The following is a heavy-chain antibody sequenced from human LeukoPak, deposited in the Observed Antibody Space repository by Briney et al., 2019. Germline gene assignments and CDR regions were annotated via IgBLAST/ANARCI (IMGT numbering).Heavy chain of an antibody. CDR2: MSSSDDGR. D-gene: IGHD2-15*01. J-gene: IGHJ4*02. V-gene: IGHV3-23*01. CDR3: AKAPVTSCRGAFCYPFDY. CDR1: GFTFDDYG. Sequence: GGSLRLSCAASGFTFDDYGMSWVRQAPGKGLEWVSAMSSSDDGRYCAASVRGRFTISRDTSRSTLYLQMNSLRAEDAAVYYCAKAPVTSCRGAFCYPFDYWGQGTLVTVSS.